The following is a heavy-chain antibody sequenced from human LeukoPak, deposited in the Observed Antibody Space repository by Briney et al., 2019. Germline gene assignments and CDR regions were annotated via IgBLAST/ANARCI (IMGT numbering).Heavy chain of an antibody. Sequence: GGSLRLSCAASGSSFDNYGMTWVRHAPGKALEWVSGLNWHGKNTVYEHSVRGRFSISRDNAKDSLFLQMDSLRVEDTALYYCARGEQWLDSWGRGTLVTVSS. D-gene: IGHD6-19*01. CDR2: LNWHGKNT. V-gene: IGHV3-20*04. J-gene: IGHJ4*02. CDR1: GSSFDNYG. CDR3: ARGEQWLDS.